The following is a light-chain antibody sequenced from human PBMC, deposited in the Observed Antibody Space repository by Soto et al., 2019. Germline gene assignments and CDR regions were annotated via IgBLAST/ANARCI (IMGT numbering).Light chain of an antibody. Sequence: ESVLTPSPGTLSLSPVERATLSCRASQSVYRNYLAWYQQKPGQTPRLLIYGVSSRATGIPDRFSGSGSGTDFTLTIRRLEPEDFAVYYCQQYGSSPQTFGQGTKVDIK. CDR2: GVS. J-gene: IGKJ1*01. CDR3: QQYGSSPQT. CDR1: QSVYRNY. V-gene: IGKV3-20*01.